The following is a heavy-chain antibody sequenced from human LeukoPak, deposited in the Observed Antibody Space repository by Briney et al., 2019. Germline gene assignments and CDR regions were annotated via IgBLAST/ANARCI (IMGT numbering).Heavy chain of an antibody. CDR3: ARYYFMGPLNYYYYYGMDV. Sequence: ASVKVSCKASGYTFTSYYMHWVRQAPGQGLEWMGWMNPNSGNTGYAQKFQGRVTMTRNTSISTAYMELSSLRSEDTAVYYCARYYFMGPLNYYYYYGMDVWGQGTTVTVSS. CDR2: MNPNSGNT. J-gene: IGHJ6*02. CDR1: GYTFTSYY. D-gene: IGHD3-10*01. V-gene: IGHV1-8*02.